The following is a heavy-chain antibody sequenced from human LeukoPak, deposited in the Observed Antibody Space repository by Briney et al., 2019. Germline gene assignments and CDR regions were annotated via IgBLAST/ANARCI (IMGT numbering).Heavy chain of an antibody. D-gene: IGHD2-2*01. Sequence: GGSLRLSCAASGFTFSSYSMNWVRQAPGKGLEWVSSISSSSSYIYYVDSVKGRFTISRDNAKNSLYLQMNSLRAEDTAVYYCARDRYHLDYWGQGTLVTVSS. CDR1: GFTFSSYS. CDR3: ARDRYHLDY. J-gene: IGHJ4*02. CDR2: ISSSSSYI. V-gene: IGHV3-21*01.